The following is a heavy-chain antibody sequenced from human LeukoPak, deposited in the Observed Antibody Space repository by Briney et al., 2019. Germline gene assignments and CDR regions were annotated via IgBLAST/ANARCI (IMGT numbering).Heavy chain of an antibody. CDR3: ARLFRVVVPAANTHFDY. CDR1: GFTFSSYA. CDR2: ISYDGRNE. J-gene: IGHJ4*02. V-gene: IGHV3-30*04. Sequence: GRSLRLSCAASGFTFSSYAVHWVRQAPGKGLEWVAIISYDGRNEYYADSVKGRFTISRDNSKNTLYLQMNSLRAEDTAVYYCARLFRVVVPAANTHFDYWGQGTLVTVSS. D-gene: IGHD2-2*01.